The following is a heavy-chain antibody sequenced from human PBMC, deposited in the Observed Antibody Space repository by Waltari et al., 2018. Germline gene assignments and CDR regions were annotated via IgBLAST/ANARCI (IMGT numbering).Heavy chain of an antibody. CDR1: TGSISPNPYY. CDR3: AGRPLYTVVWHGFGY. V-gene: IGHV4-39*07. J-gene: IGHJ4*02. D-gene: IGHD2-2*02. CDR2: IFYTGNV. Sequence: QLQLQESGPGLVKPSETLSLTCNVSTGSISPNPYYWAWIRQPPGKGLGWIGSIFYTGNVYYNPSLQSRVTMSVDTSRNQFSLKLRSVTAADTAVYYCAGRPLYTVVWHGFGYWGRGALVTVSS.